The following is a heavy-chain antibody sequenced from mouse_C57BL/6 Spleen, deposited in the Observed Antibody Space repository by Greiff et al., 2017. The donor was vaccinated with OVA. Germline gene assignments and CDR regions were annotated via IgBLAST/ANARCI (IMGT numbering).Heavy chain of an antibody. V-gene: IGHV5-17*01. CDR1: GFTFSDYG. Sequence: EVMLVESGGGLVKPGGSLKLSCAASGFTFSDYGMHWVRQAPEKGLEWVAYISSGSSTIYYADTVKGRFTISRDNAKNTLFLQMTSLRAEDTAMYYCATGTGAYWGQGTLVTVSA. D-gene: IGHD4-1*01. CDR3: ATGTGAY. CDR2: ISSGSSTI. J-gene: IGHJ3*01.